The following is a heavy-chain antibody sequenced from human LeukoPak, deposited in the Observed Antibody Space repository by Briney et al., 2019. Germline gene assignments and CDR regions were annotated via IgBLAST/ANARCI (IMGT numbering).Heavy chain of an antibody. J-gene: IGHJ4*02. CDR3: ARHSGLQLGPGFDY. V-gene: IGHV4-34*01. CDR1: GGSFSGYY. Sequence: SETLSLTCAVYGGSFSGYYWSWIRQPPGKGLEWIGEINHSGSTNYNPSLKSRVTISVDTSKNQFSLKLSSVTAADTAVYYCARHSGLQLGPGFDYWGQGTLVTVSS. CDR2: INHSGST. D-gene: IGHD6-13*01.